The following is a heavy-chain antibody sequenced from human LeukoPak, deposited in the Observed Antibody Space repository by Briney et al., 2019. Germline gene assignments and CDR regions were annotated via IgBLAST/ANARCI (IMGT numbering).Heavy chain of an antibody. CDR3: AKAGAGIVGATTDY. CDR2: ISGSGGST. D-gene: IGHD1-26*01. V-gene: IGHV3-23*01. CDR1: GFTFSSYS. J-gene: IGHJ4*02. Sequence: GGSLRLSCAASGFTFSSYSMNWVHQAPGKGLEWVSAISGSGGSTYYADSVKGRFTISRDNSKNTLYLQMNSLRAEDTAVYYCAKAGAGIVGATTDYWGQGTLVTVSS.